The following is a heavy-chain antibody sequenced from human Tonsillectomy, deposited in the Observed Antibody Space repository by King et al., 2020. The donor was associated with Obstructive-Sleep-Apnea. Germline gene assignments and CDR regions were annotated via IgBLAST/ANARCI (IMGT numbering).Heavy chain of an antibody. CDR1: GGSISNYY. V-gene: IGHV4-59*08. CDR3: ARHRGVEDYGGYGDYFDY. D-gene: IGHD5-12*01. CDR2: MYYSGNT. Sequence: VQLQESGPGLVKPSETLSLTCTVSGGSISNYYWSWIRQPPGKGLEWIGYMYYSGNTNFNPSLKSRVTISADTSKIQFSLRLSSVTAAHTAVYYCARHRGVEDYGGYGDYFDYWGQGTLVTVSS. J-gene: IGHJ4*02.